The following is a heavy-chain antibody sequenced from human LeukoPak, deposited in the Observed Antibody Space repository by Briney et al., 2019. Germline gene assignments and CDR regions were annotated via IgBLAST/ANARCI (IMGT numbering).Heavy chain of an antibody. CDR2: INHHSGGT. J-gene: IGHJ6*02. CDR3: ARGAGYCSGGSCLYFGMDV. D-gene: IGHD2-15*01. CDR1: GYTFTGHY. Sequence: ASVKVSCKACGYTFTGHYMHWVRQAPGQGLECMGWINHHSGGTYYAQKFEGRVTMTRDTSISTAYMELSRLRSDDTAVYYCARGAGYCSGGSCLYFGMDVWGQGTTVIVSS. V-gene: IGHV1-2*02.